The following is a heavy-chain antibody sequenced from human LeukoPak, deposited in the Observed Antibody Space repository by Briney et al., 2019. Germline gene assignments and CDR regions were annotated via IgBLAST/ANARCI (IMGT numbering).Heavy chain of an antibody. D-gene: IGHD4/OR15-4a*01. Sequence: ASVKVSCKASGYTFTSYDINWVRQAPGQGLEWMGWMNPNSGNTGYAQKFQGRVTMTRNTSISTAYMELSSLRSEDTAVYYCARTPRYPTNYNFDYWGQGTLVTVSS. CDR1: GYTFTSYD. J-gene: IGHJ4*02. CDR3: ARTPRYPTNYNFDY. CDR2: MNPNSGNT. V-gene: IGHV1-8*01.